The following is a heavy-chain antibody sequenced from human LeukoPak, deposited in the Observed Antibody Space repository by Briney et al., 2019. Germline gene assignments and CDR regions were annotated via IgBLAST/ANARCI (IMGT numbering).Heavy chain of an antibody. CDR3: GRGSVGFGELNY. Sequence: GRSLRLSCAASGFTFSSYGMHWVRQAPGKGLEWVAVISYGGSNKFYADSVKGRFTLSRDNSKNTLYLQMNSLRIEDTAVYYCGRGSVGFGELNYWGQGTLVTVSS. J-gene: IGHJ4*02. CDR1: GFTFSSYG. V-gene: IGHV3-30*03. D-gene: IGHD3-10*01. CDR2: ISYGGSNK.